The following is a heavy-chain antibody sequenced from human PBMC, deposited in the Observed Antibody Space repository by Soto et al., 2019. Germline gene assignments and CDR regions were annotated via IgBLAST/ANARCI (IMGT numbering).Heavy chain of an antibody. Sequence: GGSLRLSCAASRFTFKSHSLSWVRQAPGKGLEWVSTIDSSGVNKHYADSVKGRFTISRDNSRNTLDLQMHELRAEDTALYYCVSGGSAHFEYRGQGTVVT. D-gene: IGHD3-10*02. V-gene: IGHV3-23*01. J-gene: IGHJ4*02. CDR2: IDSSGVNK. CDR3: VSGGSAHFEY. CDR1: RFTFKSHS.